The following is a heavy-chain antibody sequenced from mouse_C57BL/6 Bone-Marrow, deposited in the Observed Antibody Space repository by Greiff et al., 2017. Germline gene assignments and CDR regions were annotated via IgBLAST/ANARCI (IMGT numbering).Heavy chain of an antibody. J-gene: IGHJ4*01. CDR2: ISNLAYSI. Sequence: EVLLVESGGGLVQPGGSLKLSCAASGFTFSDYGMAWVRQAPRQGPEWVAFISNLAYSIYYADTVTGRFTISRENAKNTLYLEMSSLRSEDTAMYYCARRAGTNYAMDYWGQGTSVTVSS. V-gene: IGHV5-15*04. CDR1: GFTFSDYG. CDR3: ARRAGTNYAMDY. D-gene: IGHD4-1*01.